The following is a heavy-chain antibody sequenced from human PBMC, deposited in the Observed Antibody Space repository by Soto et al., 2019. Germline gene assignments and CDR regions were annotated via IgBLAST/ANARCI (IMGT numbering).Heavy chain of an antibody. Sequence: GGSLRLSXVASGFTFSSYGMHWVRQAPGKGLEWVAVIPNAENKKYYADSVKGRFTISRDNSQNTLFLQMHSLMSEDTAVYYCARTAGGRVRGALDIWGQGTMVTVSS. CDR2: IPNAENKK. J-gene: IGHJ3*02. CDR1: GFTFSSYG. D-gene: IGHD6-13*01. CDR3: ARTAGGRVRGALDI. V-gene: IGHV3-30-3*01.